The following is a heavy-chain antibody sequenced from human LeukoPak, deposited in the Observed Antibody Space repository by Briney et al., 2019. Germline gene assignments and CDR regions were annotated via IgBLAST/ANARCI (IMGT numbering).Heavy chain of an antibody. Sequence: ASVKVSCKSSGYTFTDYYMHWLRQAPGQGLEWMGWINPSRGGTNYAQKFQARVTMTRDTSIATTYMELSSLRSEDTAVYYCARERPGIAAAGTQDYWGQGTLVTVSS. CDR1: GYTFTDYY. CDR3: ARERPGIAAAGTQDY. V-gene: IGHV1-2*02. J-gene: IGHJ4*02. CDR2: INPSRGGT. D-gene: IGHD6-13*01.